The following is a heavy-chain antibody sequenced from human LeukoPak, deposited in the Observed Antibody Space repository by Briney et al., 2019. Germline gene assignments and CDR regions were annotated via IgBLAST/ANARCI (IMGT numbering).Heavy chain of an antibody. Sequence: SGPTLVKPTQTLTLTCTFSGFSLSTGGVGVGWIRQPPGKALEWLALIYWDDGKHYTASLKSRLTLTKDTSKNQVVLTMTNMDPVDTATYYCAHKRFVAAAYAFDIWGQGTMVTVSS. CDR2: IYWDDGK. J-gene: IGHJ3*02. V-gene: IGHV2-5*02. CDR3: AHKRFVAAAYAFDI. D-gene: IGHD2-21*01. CDR1: GFSLSTGGVG.